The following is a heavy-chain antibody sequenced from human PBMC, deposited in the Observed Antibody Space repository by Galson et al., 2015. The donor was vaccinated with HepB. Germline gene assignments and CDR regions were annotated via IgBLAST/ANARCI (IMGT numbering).Heavy chain of an antibody. V-gene: IGHV3-73*01. CDR3: TRGEACIRIFGQSGAPDECEYYGMDV. CDR1: GFGFSGSF. CDR2: IGSKGNNYAT. D-gene: IGHD3/OR15-3a*01. Sequence: SLRLSCAASGFGFSGSFMHWVRQASGKGLEWVGRIGSKGNNYATAYAASVEGRFTISRDDSKNTAYLQMNSLRTDDTAVYYCTRGEACIRIFGQSGAPDECEYYGMDVWGQGTTVTVSS. J-gene: IGHJ6*02.